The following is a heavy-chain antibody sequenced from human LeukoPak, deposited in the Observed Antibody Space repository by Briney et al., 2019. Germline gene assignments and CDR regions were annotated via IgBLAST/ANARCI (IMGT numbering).Heavy chain of an antibody. D-gene: IGHD5-24*01. CDR2: IYYSGST. V-gene: IGHV4-59*01. CDR1: GGSISSYY. CDR3: ARVRGDGYNPPDYFDY. Sequence: SETLSLTCTVSGGSISSYYWSWIRQPPGKGPEWIGYIYYSGSTNYNPSLKSRVTISVDTSKNQFSLKLSSVTAADTAVYYCARVRGDGYNPPDYFDYWGQGTLVTVSS. J-gene: IGHJ4*02.